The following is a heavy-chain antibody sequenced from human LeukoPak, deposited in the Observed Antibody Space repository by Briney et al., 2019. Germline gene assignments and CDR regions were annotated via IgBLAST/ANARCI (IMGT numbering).Heavy chain of an antibody. CDR2: IYYSGSP. Sequence: PSQTLCLTCTVSGGSISSNNHYWSWIRQPPGKGLEWIGYIYYSGSPYYKPSLKSRVSILVDAPKNQFSLKLTSVIAADTAVYYWARVAIYTYDPWFDYWGQGTLVTVSS. CDR1: GGSISSNNHY. V-gene: IGHV4-30-4*01. D-gene: IGHD5-18*01. J-gene: IGHJ4*02. CDR3: ARVAIYTYDPWFDY.